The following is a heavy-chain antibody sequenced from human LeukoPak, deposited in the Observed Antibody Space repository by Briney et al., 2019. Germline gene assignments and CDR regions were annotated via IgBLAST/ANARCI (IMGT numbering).Heavy chain of an antibody. CDR1: GYTFTGYY. Sequence: ASVKVSCKASGYTFTGYYMHWVRQAPGQGLEWMGWINSNSGGTNYAQKFQGRVTMTRDTSISTAYMELSRLRSDDTAVYYCARLSGLLGSYSVQEYYFDYWGQGTLVTVSS. J-gene: IGHJ4*02. D-gene: IGHD1-26*01. CDR3: ARLSGLLGSYSVQEYYFDY. CDR2: INSNSGGT. V-gene: IGHV1-2*02.